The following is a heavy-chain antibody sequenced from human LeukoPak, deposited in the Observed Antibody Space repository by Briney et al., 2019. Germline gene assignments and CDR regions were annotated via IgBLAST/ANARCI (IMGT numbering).Heavy chain of an antibody. Sequence: GGSLRLSCAASGFTVSSNYMSWVRPAPGKGLEGVSVIYSGGSTYYADAVKRRFPISRDNSKNTLYLQMNSLRAEDTAVYYCARVDGYYYYYMDVWGKGTTVTVSS. CDR2: IYSGGST. J-gene: IGHJ6*03. D-gene: IGHD5-24*01. CDR1: GFTVSSNY. CDR3: ARVDGYYYYYMDV. V-gene: IGHV3-53*01.